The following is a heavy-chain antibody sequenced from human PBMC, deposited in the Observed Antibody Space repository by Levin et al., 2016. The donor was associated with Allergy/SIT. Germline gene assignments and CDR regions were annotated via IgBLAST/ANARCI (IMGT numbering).Heavy chain of an antibody. J-gene: IGHJ5*02. CDR2: INHSGST. Sequence: WIRQPPGKGLEWIGEINHSGSTNYNPSLKSRVTISVDTSKNQFSLKLSSVTAADTAVYYCARAPGWSWFDPWGQGTLVTVSS. D-gene: IGHD2-15*01. V-gene: IGHV4-34*01. CDR3: ARAPGWSWFDP.